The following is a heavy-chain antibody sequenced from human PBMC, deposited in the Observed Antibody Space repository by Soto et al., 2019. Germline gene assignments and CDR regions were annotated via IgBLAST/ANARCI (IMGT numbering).Heavy chain of an antibody. CDR3: GRDKTWNGVISGFWFDP. CDR1: GFTFSDFA. V-gene: IGHV3-48*02. D-gene: IGHD2-8*01. J-gene: IGHJ5*02. CDR2: ISTTGTTT. Sequence: EEQLVDSGGGLVQRGGSLRLSCSASGFTFSDFAMNWIRQAPGRGLEWIPYISTTGTTTYYANSVRGRFTISRDNAKNSLYLQMNSLRDEDTAVYYCGRDKTWNGVISGFWFDPWGQGTLVTVSS.